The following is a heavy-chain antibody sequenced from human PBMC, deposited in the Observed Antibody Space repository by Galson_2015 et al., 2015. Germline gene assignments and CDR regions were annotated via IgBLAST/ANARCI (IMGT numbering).Heavy chain of an antibody. V-gene: IGHV3-30-3*01. D-gene: IGHD1-7*01. J-gene: IGHJ6*02. CDR2: ISYDGSNK. Sequence: SLRLSCAASGFTFSSYAMHWVRQAPGKGQEWVAVISYDGSNKYYADSVKGRFTISRDNSKNTLYLQMNSLRAEDTAVYYCARDLGARYNWNYVYYYYGMDVWGQGTTVTVSS. CDR3: ARDLGARYNWNYVYYYYGMDV. CDR1: GFTFSSYA.